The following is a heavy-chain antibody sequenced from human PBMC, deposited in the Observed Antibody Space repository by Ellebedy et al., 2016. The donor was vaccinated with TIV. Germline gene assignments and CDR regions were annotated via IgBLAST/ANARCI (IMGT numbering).Heavy chain of an antibody. CDR1: GYTFTSYG. V-gene: IGHV1-18*01. CDR2: ISAYNGNI. Sequence: AASVKVSCKASGYTFTSYGINWGRQAPGQGLEWMGWISAYNGNIKYAQKFQGRITLTTDTSTSTAYMELRSLRSDDTAIYYCARDGDTGNAILTGLGEGWFDPWGQGTLVTVSS. CDR3: ARDGDTGNAILTGLGEGWFDP. J-gene: IGHJ5*02. D-gene: IGHD3-9*01.